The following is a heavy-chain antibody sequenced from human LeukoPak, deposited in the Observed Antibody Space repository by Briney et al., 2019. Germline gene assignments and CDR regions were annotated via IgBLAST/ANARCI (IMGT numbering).Heavy chain of an antibody. CDR1: GGSISSGSYY. J-gene: IGHJ4*02. V-gene: IGHV4-61*02. Sequence: SETLSLTCTVSGGSISSGSYYWSWIRQPAGKGLEWIGRIYTSGSTNYNPSLKSRVIISVDKSRNQFSLKLTSVTAADTAVYFCARLPAARVFDYWGQGTLVTVSS. CDR3: ARLPAARVFDY. D-gene: IGHD2-2*01. CDR2: IYTSGST.